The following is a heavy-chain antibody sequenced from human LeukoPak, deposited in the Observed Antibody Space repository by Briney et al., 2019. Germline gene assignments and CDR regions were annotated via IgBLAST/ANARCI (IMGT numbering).Heavy chain of an antibody. CDR2: ISVYSDNT. Sequence: ASVKVSCNTSGYTFSNYGISWVRQAPGQGLEWMGWISVYSDNTKYARKLQGRVTMTTDTSTRTAYMEMRSLRSDDTAVYYCARDGTFYSGSYSYYFDYWGQGTLLTVSS. V-gene: IGHV1-18*01. J-gene: IGHJ4*02. CDR3: ARDGTFYSGSYSYYFDY. CDR1: GYTFSNYG. D-gene: IGHD1-26*01.